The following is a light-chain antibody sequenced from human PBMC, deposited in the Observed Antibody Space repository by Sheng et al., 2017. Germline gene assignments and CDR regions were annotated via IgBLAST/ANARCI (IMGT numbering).Light chain of an antibody. CDR3: QQYNNWPRT. CDR1: QSVSSSY. CDR2: GAS. Sequence: EIVLTQSPGTLSLSPGERATLSCRASQSVSSSYLAWYQQKPGQAPRLLIYGASTRATGIPARFSGSGSETEFTLSISSLQSGDVAVYYCQQYNNWPRTFGQGTRLEIK. V-gene: IGKV3-15*01. J-gene: IGKJ5*01.